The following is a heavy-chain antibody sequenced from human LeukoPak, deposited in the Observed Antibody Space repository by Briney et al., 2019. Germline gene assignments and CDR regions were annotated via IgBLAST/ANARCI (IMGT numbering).Heavy chain of an antibody. V-gene: IGHV1-2*06. D-gene: IGHD3-22*01. J-gene: IGHJ6*02. CDR1: GYTFTGYY. Sequence: ASVKVSCKASGYTFTGYYMHWVRQAPGQGLEWMGRINPNSGGTNYAQKFQGRVTMTRDTSISTAYMELSRLRSDDTAVYYCARDRYYDSSGYSPYYYYGMDVWGQGTTVTVSS. CDR3: ARDRYYDSSGYSPYYYYGMDV. CDR2: INPNSGGT.